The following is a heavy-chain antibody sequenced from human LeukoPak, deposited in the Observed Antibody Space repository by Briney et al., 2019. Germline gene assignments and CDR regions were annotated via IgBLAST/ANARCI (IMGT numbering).Heavy chain of an antibody. D-gene: IGHD3-10*01. V-gene: IGHV4-4*07. Sequence: SETLSLTCTVSGGSISSYYWSWIRQPAGKGLEWIGRIYTSGSTNYNPSLKSRVTISVDKSKNQFSLKLSSVTAADTAVYYCARGTTYYYGSGSYLNWFDPWGQGTLVTVSS. CDR2: IYTSGST. CDR3: ARGTTYYYGSGSYLNWFDP. J-gene: IGHJ5*02. CDR1: GGSISSYY.